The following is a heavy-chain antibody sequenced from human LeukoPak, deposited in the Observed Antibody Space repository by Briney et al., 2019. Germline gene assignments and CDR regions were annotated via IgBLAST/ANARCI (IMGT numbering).Heavy chain of an antibody. CDR1: GYSFTTYW. J-gene: IGHJ3*02. CDR3: ATYSSAMGAFDM. V-gene: IGHV5-51*01. CDR2: MYPGDSDT. Sequence: GESLKISCKGSGYSFTTYWIGWVRQMPGKGLEWMGIMYPGDSDTRYSPSFQGQVTISADKSTSTAYLQWSGLKASDTAMYYCATYSSAMGAFDMWGQGTMVIVSS. D-gene: IGHD6-19*01.